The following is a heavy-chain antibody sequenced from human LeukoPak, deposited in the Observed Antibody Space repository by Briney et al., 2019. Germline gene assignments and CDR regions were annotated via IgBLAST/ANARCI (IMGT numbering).Heavy chain of an antibody. V-gene: IGHV5-10-1*01. CDR2: IAPSDSYT. Sequence: GESLKISCKVSGYSFPSYWITWVRQVPGKDLEWMGRIAPSDSYTNYNPSFEGHVTMSVEKSITTVYLQWSGLKASDTAMYYCVRQPPGVYDTTQNWFDPWGQGTLVTVSS. J-gene: IGHJ5*02. CDR3: VRQPPGVYDTTQNWFDP. D-gene: IGHD3-22*01. CDR1: GYSFPSYW.